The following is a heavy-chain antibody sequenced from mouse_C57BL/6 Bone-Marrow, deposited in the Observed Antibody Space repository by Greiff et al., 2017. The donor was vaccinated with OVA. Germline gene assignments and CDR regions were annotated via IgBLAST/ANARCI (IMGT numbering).Heavy chain of an antibody. CDR1: GYTFTSYW. J-gene: IGHJ1*03. CDR3: ARWHYGSSPYWYFDV. CDR2: IDPSDSYT. D-gene: IGHD1-1*01. Sequence: QVQLKQPGAELVRPGTSVKLSCKASGYTFTSYWMHWVKQRPGQGLEWIGVIDPSDSYTNYNQKFKGKATLTVDTSSSTAYMQLSSLTSEDSAVYYCARWHYGSSPYWYFDVWGTGTTVTVSS. V-gene: IGHV1-59*01.